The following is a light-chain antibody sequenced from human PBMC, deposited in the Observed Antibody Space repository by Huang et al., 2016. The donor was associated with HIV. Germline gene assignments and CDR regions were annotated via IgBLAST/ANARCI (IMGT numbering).Light chain of an antibody. V-gene: IGKV1-5*03. CDR2: KAS. CDR3: QQYDSYWT. Sequence: DVQMTQSPSTLSAYVGDRITITCRASQSINNYLAGYHQKAGKAPDLLIYKASTLDSGVPSRFSGSGSGTTFTLTISNLQPDDFATYYCQQYDSYWTFGQGTKVE. CDR1: QSINNY. J-gene: IGKJ1*01.